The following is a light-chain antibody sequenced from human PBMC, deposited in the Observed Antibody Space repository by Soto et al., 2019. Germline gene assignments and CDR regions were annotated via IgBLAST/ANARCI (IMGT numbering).Light chain of an antibody. Sequence: QSALTQPASVSGSPGQSITISCTGTSSDVGCYNYVSWYRQHPGRAPKPMIYDVSNRPSGVSNRFSGSKSGNTASLTISGLQAEDEADYYCSSYTSSSTYVFGTGTKVPVL. J-gene: IGLJ1*01. CDR1: SSDVGCYNY. V-gene: IGLV2-14*01. CDR2: DVS. CDR3: SSYTSSSTYV.